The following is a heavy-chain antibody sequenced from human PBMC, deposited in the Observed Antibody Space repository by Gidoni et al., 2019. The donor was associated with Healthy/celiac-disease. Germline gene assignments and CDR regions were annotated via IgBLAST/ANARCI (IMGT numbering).Heavy chain of an antibody. J-gene: IGHJ5*02. CDR3: ARDRGRLSIAAAAYNWFDP. CDR1: VGTFSSYA. CDR2: IIPIFGTA. D-gene: IGHD6-13*01. V-gene: IGHV1-69*01. Sequence: QVQLVQSGAEVKKPGSSVKVSCKASVGTFSSYAISWVRQAPGQGLEWMGGIIPIFGTANYAQKFQGRVTITADESTSTAYMELSSLRSEDTAVYYCARDRGRLSIAAAAYNWFDPWGQGTLVTVSS.